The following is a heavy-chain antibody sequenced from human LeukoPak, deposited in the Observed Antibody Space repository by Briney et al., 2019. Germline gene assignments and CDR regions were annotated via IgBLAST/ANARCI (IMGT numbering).Heavy chain of an antibody. Sequence: GGSLRLSCAASGFTFDDYAVHWVRQAPGKGLEWVSGISWNSGSIGYADSVKGRFTISRDNAKNSLYLQMNSLRAEDTALYYCAKDIAAAGLFDYWGQGTLVTVSS. D-gene: IGHD6-13*01. CDR3: AKDIAAAGLFDY. V-gene: IGHV3-9*01. CDR2: ISWNSGSI. CDR1: GFTFDDYA. J-gene: IGHJ4*02.